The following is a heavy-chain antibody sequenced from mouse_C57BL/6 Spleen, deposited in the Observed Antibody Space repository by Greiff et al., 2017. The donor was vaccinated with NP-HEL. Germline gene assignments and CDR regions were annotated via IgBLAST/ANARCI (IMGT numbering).Heavy chain of an antibody. J-gene: IGHJ4*01. CDR1: GFTFSDYY. D-gene: IGHD2-10*01. CDR3: ARGAYYLYYYAMDY. CDR2: ISNGGGST. V-gene: IGHV5-12*01. Sequence: EVKLMESGGGLVQPGGSLKLSCAASGFTFSDYYMYWVRQIPEKRLEWVAYISNGGGSTYYPDTVKGRFTISRDNAKNTLYLQMSRLKSEDTAMYYCARGAYYLYYYAMDYWGQGTSVTVSS.